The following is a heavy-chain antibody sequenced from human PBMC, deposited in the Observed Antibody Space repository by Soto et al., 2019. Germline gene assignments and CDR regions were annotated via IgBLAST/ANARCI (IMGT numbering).Heavy chain of an antibody. Sequence: QVQLVQSGAEVKKPGASVKVSCKASGYTFNNYGITWVRQAPGQGLEWMGWISAYNGNTNYAQNLQGRVTMTTDTPTSTAYMDLTSLRSDDTAVYYCARAQYCSGGTCHNDYWGQGTLVTVSS. J-gene: IGHJ4*02. CDR1: GYTFNNYG. D-gene: IGHD2-15*01. CDR2: ISAYNGNT. CDR3: ARAQYCSGGTCHNDY. V-gene: IGHV1-18*04.